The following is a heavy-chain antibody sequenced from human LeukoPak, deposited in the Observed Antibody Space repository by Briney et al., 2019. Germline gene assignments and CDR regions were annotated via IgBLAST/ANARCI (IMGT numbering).Heavy chain of an antibody. V-gene: IGHV1-69*05. CDR1: GYTFTSYG. CDR3: ARASGYSYGKRDYYYYYYMDV. Sequence: SVKVSCKASGYTFTSYGISWVRQAPGQGLEWMGGIIPIFGTANYAQKFQGRVTITTDESTSTAYMELSSLRSEDTAVYYCARASGYSYGKRDYYYYYYMDVWGKGTTVIVSS. J-gene: IGHJ6*03. CDR2: IIPIFGTA. D-gene: IGHD5-18*01.